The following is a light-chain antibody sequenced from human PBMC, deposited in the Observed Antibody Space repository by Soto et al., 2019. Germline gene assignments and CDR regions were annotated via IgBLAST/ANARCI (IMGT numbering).Light chain of an antibody. Sequence: EIVMTQSPATLSVSPGGRATLSCRASQSINNYLAWYQQRPGQPPRLLIYRASTRATGIPDRFSGSGSRTEFSLTISSLQSEDFAVYYCQQYSTWPPKYTFGQGTKLEI. CDR3: QQYSTWPPKYT. V-gene: IGKV3-15*01. J-gene: IGKJ2*01. CDR1: QSINNY. CDR2: RAS.